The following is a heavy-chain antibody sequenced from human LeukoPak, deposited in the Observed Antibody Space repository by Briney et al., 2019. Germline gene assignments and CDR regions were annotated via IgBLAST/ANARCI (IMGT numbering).Heavy chain of an antibody. Sequence: GRSLRLSCAASGFTFSGYSMNWVREAPGKGLEWVSYISSSSSTIYYADSVKGRFTISRDNAKNSLYLQMNSLRAEDTAVYYCARVGGRTADYWGQGTLVTDSS. J-gene: IGHJ4*02. CDR2: ISSSSSTI. V-gene: IGHV3-48*01. D-gene: IGHD2-21*02. CDR3: ARVGGRTADY. CDR1: GFTFSGYS.